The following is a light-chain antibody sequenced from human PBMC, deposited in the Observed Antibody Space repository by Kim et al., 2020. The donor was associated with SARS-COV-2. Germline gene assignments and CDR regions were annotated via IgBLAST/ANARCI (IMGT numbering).Light chain of an antibody. V-gene: IGLV1-44*01. Sequence: GQKVAISCSGGSTNIGINVVNWYQQLPGTAPKLLMFDNNQRPSGVPDRFSGSKSGTSASLAISGLQSEDEADYYCATWDDSLHGVVFGGGTQLTVL. CDR3: ATWDDSLHGVV. J-gene: IGLJ2*01. CDR2: DNN. CDR1: STNIGINV.